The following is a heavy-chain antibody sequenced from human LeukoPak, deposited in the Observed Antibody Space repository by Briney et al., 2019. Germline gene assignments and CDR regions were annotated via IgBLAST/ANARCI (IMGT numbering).Heavy chain of an antibody. V-gene: IGHV4-34*01. CDR2: INHSGST. Sequence: SETLSLTCAVYGGSFSGYYWSWIRQPPGKGLEWIGEINHSGSTNYNPSLKSRVTISVDTSKNQFSLKLSSVTAADTAVYYCAREVAYDILTGYYNWYYFDYWGQGTLVTVSS. CDR3: AREVAYDILTGYYNWYYFDY. D-gene: IGHD3-9*01. CDR1: GGSFSGYY. J-gene: IGHJ4*02.